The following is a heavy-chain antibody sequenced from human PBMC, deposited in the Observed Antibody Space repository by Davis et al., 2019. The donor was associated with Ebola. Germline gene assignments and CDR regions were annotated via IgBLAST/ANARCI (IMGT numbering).Heavy chain of an antibody. CDR1: GFTFSSYA. V-gene: IGHV3-30-3*01. CDR2: ISYDGSNK. CDR3: ARCRRLVPDY. D-gene: IGHD6-6*01. J-gene: IGHJ4*02. Sequence: GGSLRLSCAASGFTFSSYAMHWVRQAPGKGLEWVAVISYDGSNKYYADSVKGRFTISRDNAKNSLYLQMNSLRDEDTAVYYCARCRRLVPDYWGQGTLVTVSS.